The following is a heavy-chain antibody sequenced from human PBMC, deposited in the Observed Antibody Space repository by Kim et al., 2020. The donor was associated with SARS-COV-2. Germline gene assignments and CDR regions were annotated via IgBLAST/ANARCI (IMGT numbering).Heavy chain of an antibody. V-gene: IGHV1-2*02. J-gene: IGHJ3*02. Sequence: NDAQKIQGRVTMTRDTSISTAYMELSRLRSDDTAVYYCARVDSTYDAFDIWGQGTMVTVSS. D-gene: IGHD3-22*01. CDR3: ARVDSTYDAFDI.